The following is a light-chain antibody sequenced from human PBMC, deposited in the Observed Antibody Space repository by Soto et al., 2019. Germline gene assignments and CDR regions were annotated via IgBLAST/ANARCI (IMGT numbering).Light chain of an antibody. CDR3: QQRSNWPLFT. CDR1: QSVSSY. Sequence: EIVLTQSPATLYLSPGERATLSCRASQSVSSYLAWYQQKPGQAPRLLIYDASNRATGIPARFSGSGSGTDFTLTIISLEPEDFAVYYCQQRSNWPLFTFGPGTKVDIK. J-gene: IGKJ3*01. V-gene: IGKV3-11*01. CDR2: DAS.